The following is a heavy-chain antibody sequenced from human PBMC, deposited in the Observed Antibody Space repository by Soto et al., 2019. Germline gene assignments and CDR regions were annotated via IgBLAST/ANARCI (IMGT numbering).Heavy chain of an antibody. D-gene: IGHD2-15*01. CDR2: IYYSGST. CDR1: GGSISSYY. V-gene: IGHV4-59*01. Sequence: SETLSLTCTVSGGSISSYYWSWIRQPPGKGLEWIGYIYYSGSTNYNPSLKSRVTISVDTSKNQFSLKLSSVTASDTAVYYCVSGKADDYYYYHKDVWGQGTTVTVSS. CDR3: VSGKADDYYYYHKDV. J-gene: IGHJ6*03.